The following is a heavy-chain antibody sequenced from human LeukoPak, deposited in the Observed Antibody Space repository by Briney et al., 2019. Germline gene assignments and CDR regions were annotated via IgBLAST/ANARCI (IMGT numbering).Heavy chain of an antibody. J-gene: IGHJ4*02. V-gene: IGHV4-4*07. CDR3: ARDPRIRYSSSSVYFDY. CDR2: IYTSGST. D-gene: IGHD6-6*01. CDR1: GGSISSYY. Sequence: PSETPSLTCTVSGGSISSYYWSWIRQPAGKGLEWIGRIYTSGSTNYNPSLKSRVTMSVDTSKNQFSLKLSSVTAADTAVYYCARDPRIRYSSSSVYFDYWGQGTLVTVSS.